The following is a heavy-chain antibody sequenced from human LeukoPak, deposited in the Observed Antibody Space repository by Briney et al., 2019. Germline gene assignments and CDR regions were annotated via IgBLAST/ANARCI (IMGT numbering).Heavy chain of an antibody. CDR3: AREQYNWNTGGWFDP. D-gene: IGHD1/OR15-1a*01. CDR2: IYYSGST. Sequence: PSETLSLTCTVSGGSISSHYWSWIRQPPGKGLEWIGYIYYSGSTNYNPSLKSRVTISVDTSKNQFSLKLSSVTAADTAMYYCAREQYNWNTGGWFDPWGQGTLVTVSS. CDR1: GGSISSHY. V-gene: IGHV4-59*11. J-gene: IGHJ5*02.